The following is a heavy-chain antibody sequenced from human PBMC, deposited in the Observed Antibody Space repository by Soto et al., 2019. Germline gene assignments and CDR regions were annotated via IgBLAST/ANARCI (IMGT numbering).Heavy chain of an antibody. CDR2: ISSDGNTQ. CDR1: GFTFSSYG. D-gene: IGHD6-19*01. Sequence: PRGSLILSCVPSGFTFSSYGIHWVRQAPGKGLEWVAVISSDGNTQYYANSVMGRFTISRDNSENTLYLQVDSLRPDDTAVYYCAKEIAVAGDLDYWGLGTLVTVSS. V-gene: IGHV3-30*18. J-gene: IGHJ4*01. CDR3: AKEIAVAGDLDY.